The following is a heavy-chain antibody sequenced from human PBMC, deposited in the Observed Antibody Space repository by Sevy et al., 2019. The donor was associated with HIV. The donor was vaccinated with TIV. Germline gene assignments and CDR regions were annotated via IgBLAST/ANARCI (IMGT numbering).Heavy chain of an antibody. CDR1: GGTFSSYA. V-gene: IGHV1-69*13. J-gene: IGHJ6*02. CDR3: ARGVSGWALAKIYGMDV. Sequence: ASVKVSCKASGGTFSSYAISWVRQAPGQGLEWMGGIIPIFGTANYAQKFQGRVTVTADESTRTAYMELSSLRSEDTAVYYCARGVSGWALAKIYGMDVWGQGTTVTVSS. D-gene: IGHD6-19*01. CDR2: IIPIFGTA.